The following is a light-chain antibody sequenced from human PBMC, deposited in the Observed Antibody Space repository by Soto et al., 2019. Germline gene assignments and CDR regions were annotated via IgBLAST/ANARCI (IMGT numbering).Light chain of an antibody. CDR1: QTIFSW. Sequence: DIQMTQSPSTLAASVGDRVTITCRASQTIFSWLAWYQQKPGKAPKLLIYAASSLQSGVPSRFSGSGSGTDFTLTISSLQPEDFATYYCQQSYSSPSWTFGQGTKVDIK. CDR3: QQSYSSPSWT. CDR2: AAS. V-gene: IGKV1-39*01. J-gene: IGKJ1*01.